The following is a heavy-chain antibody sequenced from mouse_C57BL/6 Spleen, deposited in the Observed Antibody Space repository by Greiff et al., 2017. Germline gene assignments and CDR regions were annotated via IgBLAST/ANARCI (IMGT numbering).Heavy chain of an antibody. V-gene: IGHV6-3*01. CDR3: TGGEPYGSLPY. Sequence: EVKLQESGAGLVQPGGSMKLSCVASGFTFSNYWMNWVRQSPEKGLERVAQIRLTSDNSASHHADSVKARFTISRYDYKSSVNLQMNNIRPEDTEIDFYTGGEPYGSLPYWGKGTLVTVSA. CDR1: GFTFSNYW. J-gene: IGHJ3*01. CDR2: IRLTSDNSAS. D-gene: IGHD1-1*01.